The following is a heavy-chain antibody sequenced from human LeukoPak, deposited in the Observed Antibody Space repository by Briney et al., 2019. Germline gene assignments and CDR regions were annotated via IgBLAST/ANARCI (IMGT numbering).Heavy chain of an antibody. Sequence: PGGSLRLSCAASGFTFDDYAMHWVRQAPGRGLEWVSGISWNSGSIGYADSVKGRFTISRDNAKNSLYLQMNSLRAEDTAVYYCARSEAGTLSAFDYWGQGALVTVSS. CDR1: GFTFDDYA. D-gene: IGHD6-19*01. CDR2: ISWNSGSI. CDR3: ARSEAGTLSAFDY. J-gene: IGHJ4*02. V-gene: IGHV3-9*01.